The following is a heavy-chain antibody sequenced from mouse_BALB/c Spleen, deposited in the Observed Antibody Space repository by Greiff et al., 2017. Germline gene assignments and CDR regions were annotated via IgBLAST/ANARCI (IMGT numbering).Heavy chain of an antibody. V-gene: IGHV3-6*02. CDR1: GYSITSGYY. CDR3: ARGGAYYGNFWYFDV. J-gene: IGHJ1*01. CDR2: ISYDGSN. D-gene: IGHD2-10*01. Sequence: VQLKESGPGLVKPSQSLSLTCSVTGYSITSGYYWNWIRQFPGNKLEWMGYISYDGSNNYNPSLKNRISITRDTSKNQFFLKLNSVTTEDTATYYCARGGAYYGNFWYFDVWGAGTTVTVSS.